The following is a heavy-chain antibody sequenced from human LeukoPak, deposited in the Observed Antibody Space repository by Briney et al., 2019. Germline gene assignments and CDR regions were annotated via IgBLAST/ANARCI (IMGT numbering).Heavy chain of an antibody. Sequence: GRSLRLSCAASGFTFSSYAMHWVRQAPGKGLEWVAVISYDGSNKYYADSVKGRFTISRDNSKNTLYLQMNSLRAEDTAVYSCARGEWLRLPFDYWGQGTLVTVSS. CDR2: ISYDGSNK. D-gene: IGHD5-12*01. J-gene: IGHJ4*02. CDR3: ARGEWLRLPFDY. CDR1: GFTFSSYA. V-gene: IGHV3-30*04.